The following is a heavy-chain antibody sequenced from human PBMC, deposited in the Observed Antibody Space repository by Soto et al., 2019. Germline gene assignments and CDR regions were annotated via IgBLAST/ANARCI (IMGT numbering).Heavy chain of an antibody. V-gene: IGHV4-30-2*01. CDR1: GGSISSGGYS. CDR2: IYHSGST. D-gene: IGHD1-26*01. J-gene: IGHJ3*02. CDR3: ARAGVDSGSYIDAFDI. Sequence: SETLSLTCAVSGGSISSGGYSWSWIRQQPGKGLEWIGYIYHSGSTYYNPSLKSRVTISVDRSKNQFSLKLSSVTAADTAVYYCARAGVDSGSYIDAFDIWGQGTRVTV.